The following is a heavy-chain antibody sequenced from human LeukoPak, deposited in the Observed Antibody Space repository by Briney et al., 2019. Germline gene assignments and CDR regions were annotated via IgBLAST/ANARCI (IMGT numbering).Heavy chain of an antibody. CDR1: GGSFSGYY. J-gene: IGHJ4*02. CDR2: INHSGST. V-gene: IGHV4-34*01. CDR3: ARRRGHLLLWFGEPLKAFDY. Sequence: SETLSLTCAVYGGSFSGYYWSWIRQPPGKGLEWIGEINHSGSTNYNPSLKRRGTISVDTCKNQFSLQLRSVTAADTAVYYCARRRGHLLLWFGEPLKAFDYWGQGTLVTVSS. D-gene: IGHD3-10*01.